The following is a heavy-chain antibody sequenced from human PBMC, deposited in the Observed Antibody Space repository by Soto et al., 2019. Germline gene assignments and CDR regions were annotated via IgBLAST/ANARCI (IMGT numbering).Heavy chain of an antibody. Sequence: VQLVESGGGVVQPGRSLRLSCAASGFTFSDYAMHWVRQAPGKGLEWVAVVSHDGRNTHYADSVKGRFTISRDSSKNTVSMEMTSVRAEDTAVYYWAKGGRQWLVTSDFNYWGQGALVTVSS. V-gene: IGHV3-30*18. CDR1: GFTFSDYA. J-gene: IGHJ4*02. D-gene: IGHD6-19*01. CDR3: AKGGRQWLVTSDFNY. CDR2: VSHDGRNT.